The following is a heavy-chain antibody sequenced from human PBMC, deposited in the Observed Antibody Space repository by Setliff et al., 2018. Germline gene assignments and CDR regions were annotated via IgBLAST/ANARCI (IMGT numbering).Heavy chain of an antibody. CDR2: ISYDGSHD. D-gene: IGHD3-3*01. V-gene: IGHV3-30-3*01. CDR1: GFMFGSYA. Sequence: LRLSCAASGFMFGSYAMHWVRQAPGRGPEWLAVISYDGSHDYYADSVRGRFTISRDNSNNTLYMQMSSLRAEDTAIYSCARLQATFGVFKDGDWFDSWGQGSLVTVSS. J-gene: IGHJ5*01. CDR3: ARLQATFGVFKDGDWFDS.